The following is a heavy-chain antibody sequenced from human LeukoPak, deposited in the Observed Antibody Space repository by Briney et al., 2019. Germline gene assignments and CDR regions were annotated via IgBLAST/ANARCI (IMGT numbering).Heavy chain of an antibody. CDR2: IYYSGST. J-gene: IGHJ4*02. Sequence: SETLSLTCTVSGGSISSHYWSWIRQPPGKGLEWIGYIYYSGSTNYNPSLKSRVTISVDTSKNQFSLKLSSVTAADTAVYYCAREPYYYYGSGSPDYCGQGTLVTVSS. CDR3: AREPYYYYGSGSPDY. D-gene: IGHD3-10*01. CDR1: GGSISSHY. V-gene: IGHV4-59*11.